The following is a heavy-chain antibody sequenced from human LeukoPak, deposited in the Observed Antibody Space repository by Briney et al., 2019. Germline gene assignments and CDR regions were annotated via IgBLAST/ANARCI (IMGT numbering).Heavy chain of an antibody. V-gene: IGHV1-2*02. J-gene: IGHJ4*02. D-gene: IGHD4-23*01. Sequence: ASVKVSCKASGYTFTGYYLHWVRQAPGQGLEWMGWINSNSGGTNYAQKFQGRVTMTRDTSITTVYMELSRLGSDDTAVYYCTRDGGGNDCWGQGTLVTVSS. CDR1: GYTFTGYY. CDR2: INSNSGGT. CDR3: TRDGGGNDC.